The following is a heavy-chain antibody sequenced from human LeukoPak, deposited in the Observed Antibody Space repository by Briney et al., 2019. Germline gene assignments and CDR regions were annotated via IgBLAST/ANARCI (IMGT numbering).Heavy chain of an antibody. D-gene: IGHD6-25*01. CDR3: AKDVRSGGGDHDYFDY. Sequence: GGSLRLSCAASGFTFNRYAMSWVRQAPGKGLEWVSAVSGSGGSTYYADSVKGRFTMSRDNSKSTLYLQMNNLRAEDTAVYYCAKDVRSGGGDHDYFDYWGQGTLVTVSS. J-gene: IGHJ4*02. CDR2: VSGSGGST. CDR1: GFTFNRYA. V-gene: IGHV3-23*01.